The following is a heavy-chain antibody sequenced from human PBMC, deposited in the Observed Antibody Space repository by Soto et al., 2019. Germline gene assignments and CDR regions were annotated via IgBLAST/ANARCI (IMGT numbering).Heavy chain of an antibody. J-gene: IGHJ4*02. D-gene: IGHD3-9*01. Sequence: GWSLRLSCVASGFNLSHPWMTWVRQAAGKGLEWVGRIKSKTDGGTADYAAPVKGRATISRDDSKNTVYLQMNSLKTEDTAVYYCTTGIYYDILTGYHNVAYWGQGDMVTV. CDR3: TTGIYYDILTGYHNVAY. V-gene: IGHV3-15*01. CDR2: IKSKTDGGTA. CDR1: GFNLSHPW.